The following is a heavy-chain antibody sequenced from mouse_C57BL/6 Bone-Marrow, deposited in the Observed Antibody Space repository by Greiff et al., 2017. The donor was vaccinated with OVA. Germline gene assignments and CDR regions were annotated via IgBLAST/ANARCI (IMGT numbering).Heavy chain of an antibody. Sequence: QVQLQQPGAELVKPGASVKLSCKASGYTFTSYWMHWVKQRPGQGLEWIGMIHPNSGSTNYNEKFKSKATLTVDKSSSTAYMQLSSLTSEDSAVYYCARSGIYYGNYVLRPNWYFDVWGTGTTVTVSS. CDR3: ARSGIYYGNYVLRPNWYFDV. V-gene: IGHV1-64*01. CDR1: GYTFTSYW. CDR2: IHPNSGST. D-gene: IGHD2-1*01. J-gene: IGHJ1*03.